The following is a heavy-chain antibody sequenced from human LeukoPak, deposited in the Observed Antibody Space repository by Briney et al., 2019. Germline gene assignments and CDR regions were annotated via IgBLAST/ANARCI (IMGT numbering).Heavy chain of an antibody. D-gene: IGHD3-9*01. CDR3: ARDSTYYDILTGYYNRNPSDY. V-gene: IGHV1-69*01. CDR2: IIPIFGTE. J-gene: IGHJ4*02. CDR1: GGTFSSYA. Sequence: ASVKVSCKASGGTFSSYAISWVRQAPGQGLEWMGGIIPIFGTENYAQKFQGRVTITADESTSTAYMELSSLRSEDTAVYYCARDSTYYDILTGYYNRNPSDYWGQGTLVTVSS.